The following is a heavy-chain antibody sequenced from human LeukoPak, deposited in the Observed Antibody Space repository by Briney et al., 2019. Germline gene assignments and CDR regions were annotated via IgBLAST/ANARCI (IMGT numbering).Heavy chain of an antibody. V-gene: IGHV1-8*01. CDR2: MNPNSGNT. CDR1: GYTFTSYD. Sequence: ASVKVSCKASGYTFTSYDIHWVRQATRQGLEWVGWMNPNSGNTGYAQKVQGRVTMTRNTSISTAYMELSSLRSEDTAVYYCARGRGYSYGYSHWFDPWGQGTLVTVSS. D-gene: IGHD5-18*01. J-gene: IGHJ5*02. CDR3: ARGRGYSYGYSHWFDP.